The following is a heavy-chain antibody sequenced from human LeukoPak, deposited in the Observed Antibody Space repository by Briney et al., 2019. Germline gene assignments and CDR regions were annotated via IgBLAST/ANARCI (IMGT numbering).Heavy chain of an antibody. D-gene: IGHD3-10*01. V-gene: IGHV4-39*07. Sequence: SETLSLTCTVPGGSISSSGYWGWVRQPPGKGLEWIGSIYYSGSTYYNPSLKSRVTISVDTSKNQFSLKLSSVTAADTAVYYCARDLSLLWFGESRGYFDYWGQGTLVTVSS. CDR1: GGSISSSGY. J-gene: IGHJ4*02. CDR2: IYYSGST. CDR3: ARDLSLLWFGESRGYFDY.